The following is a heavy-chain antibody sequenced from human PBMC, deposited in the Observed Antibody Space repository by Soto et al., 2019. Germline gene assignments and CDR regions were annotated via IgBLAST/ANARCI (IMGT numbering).Heavy chain of an antibody. CDR1: GDSVSSNSAA. Sequence: PSQTLSLTCAISGDSVSSNSAAWNWIRQSPSRGLEWLGRTYYRSKWYNDYAVSVKSRITINPDTSKNQFSLQLNSVTPEDTAVYYCAGDLGVAAAGLGYYYYYGMDVWGQGTTVTVSS. V-gene: IGHV6-1*01. J-gene: IGHJ6*02. D-gene: IGHD6-13*01. CDR3: AGDLGVAAAGLGYYYYYGMDV. CDR2: TYYRSKWYN.